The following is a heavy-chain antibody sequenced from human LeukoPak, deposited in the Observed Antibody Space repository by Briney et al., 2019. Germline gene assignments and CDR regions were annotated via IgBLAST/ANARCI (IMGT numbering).Heavy chain of an antibody. J-gene: IGHJ4*02. Sequence: PGGSLRLSCAASGFTFDDYAMHWVRQAPGKGLEWVSGISWNSGSIGYADSVKGRFTISRDNAKNSLYLQMNSLRAEDTALYYCAKTGDSSGYYDYWGQGTLVTVSS. D-gene: IGHD3-22*01. CDR1: GFTFDDYA. V-gene: IGHV3-9*01. CDR2: ISWNSGSI. CDR3: AKTGDSSGYYDY.